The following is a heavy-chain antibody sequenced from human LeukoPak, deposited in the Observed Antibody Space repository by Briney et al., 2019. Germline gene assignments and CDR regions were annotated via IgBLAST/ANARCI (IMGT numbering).Heavy chain of an antibody. Sequence: GGSLRLSCAASGFTFSSYWMSWDRQAPGKGLEWVAIIKQDGNQKNYVDSVKGRFTISRDNAKNSLYLQMNSLRAEDTAVYYCVRGLVGYCSGGAWDGTCFDYWGQGTLVSVSS. CDR2: IKQDGNQK. V-gene: IGHV3-7*03. CDR1: GFTFSSYW. CDR3: VRGLVGYCSGGAWDGTCFDY. J-gene: IGHJ4*02. D-gene: IGHD2-15*01.